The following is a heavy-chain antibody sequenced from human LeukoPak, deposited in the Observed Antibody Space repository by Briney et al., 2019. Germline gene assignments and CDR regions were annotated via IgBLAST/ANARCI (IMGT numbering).Heavy chain of an antibody. V-gene: IGHV3-21*01. CDR3: ASLYCGGDCYSNEAFDI. CDR2: ISSSSSYI. Sequence: KTGGSLRLSCAASGFTFSSYSMNWVRQAPGKGLEWVSSISSSSSYIYYADSVKGRFTISRDNAKNSLYLQMNSLRAEDTAVYYCASLYCGGDCYSNEAFDIWGQGTMVTVSS. D-gene: IGHD2-21*02. J-gene: IGHJ3*02. CDR1: GFTFSSYS.